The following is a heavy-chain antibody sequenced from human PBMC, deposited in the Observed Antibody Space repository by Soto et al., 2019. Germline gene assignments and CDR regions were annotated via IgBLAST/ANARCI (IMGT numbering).Heavy chain of an antibody. CDR3: AKDSLGTAAAGYYYYGMDV. J-gene: IGHJ6*02. Sequence: GGSLRLSCAASGFTFSSYAMSWVRQAPGKGLEWVSAISGSGGSTYYADSVKGRFTISRDNSKNTLYLQMNSLRAEDTAVYYCAKDSLGTAAAGYYYYGMDVWGQGTTVTVSS. D-gene: IGHD6-13*01. CDR1: GFTFSSYA. V-gene: IGHV3-23*01. CDR2: ISGSGGST.